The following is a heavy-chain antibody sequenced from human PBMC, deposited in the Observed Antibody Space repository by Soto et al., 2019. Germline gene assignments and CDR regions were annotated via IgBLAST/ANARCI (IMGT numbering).Heavy chain of an antibody. J-gene: IGHJ4*02. CDR2: ISGDESST. V-gene: IGHV3-74*01. D-gene: IGHD3-10*01. CDR3: ARSLSGVFEY. Sequence: PGGSLRLSCAASGFTFSNYYMHWVRQAPGKGLVWVSRISGDESSTNYADSVKGRFTISRDNAKSSLFLQMNSLRAEDTAVYYCARSLSGVFEYWGQGILVTVSS. CDR1: GFTFSNYY.